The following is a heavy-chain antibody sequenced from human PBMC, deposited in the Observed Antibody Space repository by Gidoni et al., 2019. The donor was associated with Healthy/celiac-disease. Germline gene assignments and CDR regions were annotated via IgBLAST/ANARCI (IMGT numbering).Heavy chain of an antibody. CDR1: GFTFSNAW. Sequence: EVQLVESGGGLVKPGGSLRLSCAASGFTFSNAWINWVRQAPGKGLEWVGRIKSKTDGGTTDYAAPVKGRFTISRDDSKNTLYLQMNSLKTEDTAVYYCTGGSGSLLEPYYYYGMDVWGQGTTVTVSS. J-gene: IGHJ6*02. CDR3: TGGSGSLLEPYYYYGMDV. D-gene: IGHD3-10*01. V-gene: IGHV3-15*07. CDR2: IKSKTDGGTT.